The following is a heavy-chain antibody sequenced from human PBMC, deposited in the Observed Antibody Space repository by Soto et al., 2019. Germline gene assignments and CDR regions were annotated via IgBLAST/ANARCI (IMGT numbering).Heavy chain of an antibody. J-gene: IGHJ4*02. Sequence: SETLSLTCTVSGGSISSGGYYWSWIRQHPGKGLEWIGFIYYSGSTYSNPSLKSRIIIPVDTSKNQFSLNLSSVTAADTAVYYCARLFWAPRYFDYWGQGTLVTVSS. CDR3: ARLFWAPRYFDY. CDR1: GGSISSGGYY. CDR2: IYYSGST. V-gene: IGHV4-31*03. D-gene: IGHD3-16*01.